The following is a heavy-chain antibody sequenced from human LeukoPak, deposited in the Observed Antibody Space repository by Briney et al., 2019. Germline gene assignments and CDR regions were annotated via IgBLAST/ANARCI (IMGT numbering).Heavy chain of an antibody. CDR3: ARDSSSWYDYGMDV. Sequence: GGSLRLSCAASGFTFSSYSMNWVRQAPGKGLEWVSSISSSSSYIYYAYSVKGRFTISRDNAKNSLYLQMNSLRAEDTAVYYCARDSSSWYDYGMDVWGKGTTVTVSS. J-gene: IGHJ6*04. D-gene: IGHD6-13*01. CDR1: GFTFSSYS. CDR2: ISSSSSYI. V-gene: IGHV3-21*01.